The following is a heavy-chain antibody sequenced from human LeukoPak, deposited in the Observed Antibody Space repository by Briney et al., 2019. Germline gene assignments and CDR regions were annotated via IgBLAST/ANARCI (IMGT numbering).Heavy chain of an antibody. CDR1: GYTFTSYD. Sequence: ASAKVSCKASGYTFTSYDINWARQATGQGLEWMGWINPNSGGTNYAQKFQGRVTMTRDTSISTAYMELSRLRSDDTAVYYCARDTYCSSTSCYVFDYWGQGTLVTVSS. CDR2: INPNSGGT. V-gene: IGHV1-2*02. J-gene: IGHJ4*02. CDR3: ARDTYCSSTSCYVFDY. D-gene: IGHD2-2*01.